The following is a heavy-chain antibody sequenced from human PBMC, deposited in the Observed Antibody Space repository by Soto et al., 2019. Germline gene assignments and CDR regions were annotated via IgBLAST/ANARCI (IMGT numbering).Heavy chain of an antibody. V-gene: IGHV4-31*03. CDR3: ASTYYNASSGPFDY. CDR1: GRSISSGGYY. J-gene: IGHJ4*02. D-gene: IGHD3-22*01. CDR2: IYYSGST. Sequence: SETLFLTFTASGRSISSGGYYRSWVRQHPGKGLEWIGYIYYSGSTYYNPSLKSRVTISVDTSKNQFSLKLSSVTAADTAFYYCASTYYNASSGPFDYWGQGTLVTVS.